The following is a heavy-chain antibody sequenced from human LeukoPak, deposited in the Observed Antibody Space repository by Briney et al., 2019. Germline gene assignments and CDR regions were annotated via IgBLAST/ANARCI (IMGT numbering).Heavy chain of an antibody. J-gene: IGHJ3*02. CDR3: AKAARMGIAVTHGAFDI. D-gene: IGHD6-19*01. V-gene: IGHV3-9*03. Sequence: GGSLRLSCAASGFTFDDYAMHWVRHTPGKGLEWVSGISWNSGTIVYADSVKGRFTISRDNAKNSLYLQMNSLRAEDMAFYYCAKAARMGIAVTHGAFDIWGQGTMVTVSS. CDR2: ISWNSGTI. CDR1: GFTFDDYA.